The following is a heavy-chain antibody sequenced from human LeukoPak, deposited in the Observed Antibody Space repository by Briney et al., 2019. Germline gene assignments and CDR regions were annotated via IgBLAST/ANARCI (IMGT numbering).Heavy chain of an antibody. J-gene: IGHJ4*02. CDR3: ARDRYYYDSSGYYRLDY. CDR1: GFTFSSYW. Sequence: GSLRLSCAASGFTFSSYWMSWVRQSPGKGLEWIGSIYYSGSTYYNPSLKSRVTMSVDMSKNQFSLKLSSVTAADTAVYYCARDRYYYDSSGYYRLDYWGQGTLVTVSS. D-gene: IGHD3-22*01. V-gene: IGHV4-39*07. CDR2: IYYSGST.